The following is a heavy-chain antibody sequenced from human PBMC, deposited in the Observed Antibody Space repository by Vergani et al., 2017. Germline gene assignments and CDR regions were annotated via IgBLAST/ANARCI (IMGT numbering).Heavy chain of an antibody. V-gene: IGHV3-23*01. CDR3: AKASDRGYSYGTFDY. J-gene: IGHJ4*02. CDR1: GFTFSSYA. CDR2: ISGSGGST. D-gene: IGHD5-18*01. Sequence: EVQLLESGGGLVQPGGSLRLSCAASGFTFSSYAMSWVRQAPGKGLEWVSAISGSGGSTYYADSVKGRFTISRDNSKNTLYLQMNSLRAEVTAVYYCAKASDRGYSYGTFDYWGQGTLVTVSS.